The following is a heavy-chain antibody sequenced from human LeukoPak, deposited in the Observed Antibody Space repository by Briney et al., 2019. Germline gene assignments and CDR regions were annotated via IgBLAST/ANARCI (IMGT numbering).Heavy chain of an antibody. Sequence: PSGTLSLTCSVSGASISRGTYYWSWIRQPAGKGLEWIGRVSSSGSTNYNPSLNSRVTISLDTSKNQFSLNLNSVTAADTAVYFCARGSLTVDPWGQGTLVTVSS. V-gene: IGHV4-61*02. CDR2: VSSSGST. CDR3: ARGSLTVDP. CDR1: GASISRGTYY. J-gene: IGHJ5*02.